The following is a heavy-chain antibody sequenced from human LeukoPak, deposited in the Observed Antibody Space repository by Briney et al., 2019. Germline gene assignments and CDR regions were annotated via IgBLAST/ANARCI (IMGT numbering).Heavy chain of an antibody. Sequence: GGSLTLSCVASGFTFKNYIMTWVRQAPGQGLSWVSSISGSGTIVYYADSVKGRFTVSRDNGQNSLFLQMNSLRDEDTATYYCATCSYDGSGYYYMWGQGAVVAVSS. D-gene: IGHD3-22*01. CDR1: GFTFKNYI. CDR2: ISGSGTIV. V-gene: IGHV3-48*02. CDR3: ATCSYDGSGYYYM. J-gene: IGHJ4*02.